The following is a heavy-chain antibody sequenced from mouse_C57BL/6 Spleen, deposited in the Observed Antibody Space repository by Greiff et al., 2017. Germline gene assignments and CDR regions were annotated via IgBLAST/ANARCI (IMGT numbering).Heavy chain of an antibody. D-gene: IGHD4-1*02. CDR1: GFTFTDYY. V-gene: IGHV7-3*01. Sequence: DVKLVESGGGLVQPGGSLSLSCAASGFTFTDYYMSWVRQPPGKALEWLGFIRNKANGYTTEYSASVKGRFTISRDNSQSLLYLQMNALRAEDSATYYCARYWTTGKAMDYWGQGTSVTVSS. CDR3: ARYWTTGKAMDY. CDR2: IRNKANGYTT. J-gene: IGHJ4*01.